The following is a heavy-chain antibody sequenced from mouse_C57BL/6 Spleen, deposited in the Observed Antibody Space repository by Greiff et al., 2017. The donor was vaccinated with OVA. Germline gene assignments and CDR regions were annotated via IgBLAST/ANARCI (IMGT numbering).Heavy chain of an antibody. CDR3: ARHHGLGAMDY. CDR2: ISGGGGNT. V-gene: IGHV5-9*01. J-gene: IGHJ4*01. CDR1: GFTFSSYT. Sequence: EVMLVESGGGLVKPGGSLKLSCAASGFTFSSYTMSWVRQTPEKRLEWVATISGGGGNTYYPDSVKGRFTISKDNAKNTLYLQMSSLGSEDTALYYCARHHGLGAMDYWGQGTSVTVSS. D-gene: IGHD3-3*01.